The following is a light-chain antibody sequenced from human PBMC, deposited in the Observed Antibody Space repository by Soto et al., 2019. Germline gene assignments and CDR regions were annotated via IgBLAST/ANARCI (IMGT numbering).Light chain of an antibody. V-gene: IGKV3-20*01. CDR1: QSVSSSY. Sequence: EIVLTQSPGTLSLSPGERATLSCRASQSVSSSYLAWYQQKPGQAPRLLIYGASSRATCIPDRFSGSGSGTDFTLTISRLEPEDFAVYYCQQYGSSFMWTFGQGTKVEIK. CDR3: QQYGSSFMWT. J-gene: IGKJ1*01. CDR2: GAS.